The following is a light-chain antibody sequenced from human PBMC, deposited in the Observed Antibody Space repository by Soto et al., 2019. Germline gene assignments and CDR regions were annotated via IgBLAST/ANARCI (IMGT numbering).Light chain of an antibody. V-gene: IGKV1-5*01. J-gene: IGKJ1*01. Sequence: IQMTQSPSTLSGSVGDRVTLTCRASQSISGWLAWYQQKPGKAPKLLIYDASTLESGVPSRFSGSGSGTEFTLTISSLQPEDFATYYCHQYNTYSQTFGQGTKVDNK. CDR3: HQYNTYSQT. CDR1: QSISGW. CDR2: DAS.